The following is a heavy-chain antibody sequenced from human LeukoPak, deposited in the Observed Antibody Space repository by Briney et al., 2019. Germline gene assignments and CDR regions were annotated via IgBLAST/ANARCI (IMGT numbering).Heavy chain of an antibody. CDR1: GGSISSYY. V-gene: IGHV4-59*08. CDR3: ARLYVRWE. D-gene: IGHD1-26*01. Sequence: PSETLSLTCTVSGGSISSYYWSWIRQPPGKGLEWIGYIYYSGSTNCNPSLKSRVTISVDTSKNQFSLKLSSVTAADTAVYYCARLYVRWEWGQGTLVTVSS. CDR2: IYYSGST. J-gene: IGHJ4*02.